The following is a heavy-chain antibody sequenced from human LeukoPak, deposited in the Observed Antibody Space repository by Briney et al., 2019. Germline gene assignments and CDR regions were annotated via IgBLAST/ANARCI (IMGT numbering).Heavy chain of an antibody. J-gene: IGHJ4*02. CDR2: IWYDGSNK. V-gene: IGHV3-33*06. D-gene: IGHD1-26*01. CDR3: AKETGGATAY. CDR1: GLTFSSYG. Sequence: GGSLRLSCAAPGLTFSSYGIHWVRRAPGKGLEWVAVIWYDGSNKYYADSVKGRFTMCRDNSKNTLYLKMNSLRAEDRAVYYCAKETGGATAYWGQGTLVTVSS.